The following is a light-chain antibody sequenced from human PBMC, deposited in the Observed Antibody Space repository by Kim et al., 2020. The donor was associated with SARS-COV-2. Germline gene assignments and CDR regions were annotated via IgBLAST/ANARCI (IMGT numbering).Light chain of an antibody. CDR1: RSDVGSYNL. CDR3: CSYATSGTPYFV. CDR2: EVS. J-gene: IGLJ1*01. V-gene: IGLV2-23*02. Sequence: QSALTQPASVSGFSGQSITISCTGTRSDVGSYNLVSWYQQDPGKVPKLMIYEVSKRPSGVSNRFSGSKSGNTASLTISGLQAEDEAEYYCCSYATSGTPYFVFGSGTKVTVL.